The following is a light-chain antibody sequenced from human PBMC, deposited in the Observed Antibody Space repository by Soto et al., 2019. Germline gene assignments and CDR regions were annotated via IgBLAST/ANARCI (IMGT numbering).Light chain of an antibody. V-gene: IGLV2-14*03. Sequence: QSALTQPASVSGSPGQSITISCTGTSSDVGGYNFVSWYQQHPGKAPRLMIYDVTNRPSGVSNRFSGSKSGNTASLTISGLQAEDEAHYYCSSYISSSTLVFGGGTKVTVL. CDR2: DVT. J-gene: IGLJ2*01. CDR3: SSYISSSTLV. CDR1: SSDVGGYNF.